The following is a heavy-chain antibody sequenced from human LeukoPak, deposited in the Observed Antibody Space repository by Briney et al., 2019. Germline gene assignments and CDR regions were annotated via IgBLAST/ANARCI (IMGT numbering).Heavy chain of an antibody. CDR1: GYTLTSYT. Sequence: ASVKVSCKASGYTLTSYTIHWVRQAPGQRLEWMGWINTGNGNTEYSQKFQGRVTVTTDTSASTAYMELSSLRSEHTAVYYCARCRYSDAWSCDHRGQGTLVTVSS. V-gene: IGHV1-3*04. J-gene: IGHJ5*02. CDR3: ARCRYSDAWSCDH. CDR2: INTGNGNT. D-gene: IGHD5-18*01.